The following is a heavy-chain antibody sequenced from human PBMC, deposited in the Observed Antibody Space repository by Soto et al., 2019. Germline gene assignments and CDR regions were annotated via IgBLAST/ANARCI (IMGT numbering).Heavy chain of an antibody. CDR2: IIPILGIA. D-gene: IGHD1-1*01. CDR1: GGTFSSYT. CDR3: ATRGGPYNLYYYYYMDV. V-gene: IGHV1-69*02. Sequence: QVQLVQCGAEVKKPGSSVKVSCKASGGTFSSYTISWVRQAPGQGLEWMGRIIPILGIANYAQKFQGRVTITADKSTSTAYMELSSLRSEDTAVYYCATRGGPYNLYYYYYMDVWGKGPTVTVSS. J-gene: IGHJ6*03.